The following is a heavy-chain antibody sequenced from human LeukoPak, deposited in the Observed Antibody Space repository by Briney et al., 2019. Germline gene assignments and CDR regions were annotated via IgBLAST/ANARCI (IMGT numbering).Heavy chain of an antibody. V-gene: IGHV1-18*01. J-gene: IGHJ5*02. Sequence: ASVKVSCKASGYTFTSYGISWVRQAPGQGLEWMGWISAYNGNTNYAQKLQGRVTMTTDTSTSTAYMELRSLRSDDTAVYYCARDRDRITMVRGVIIEYWFDPWGQGTLVTVSS. CDR2: ISAYNGNT. D-gene: IGHD3-10*01. CDR3: ARDRDRITMVRGVIIEYWFDP. CDR1: GYTFTSYG.